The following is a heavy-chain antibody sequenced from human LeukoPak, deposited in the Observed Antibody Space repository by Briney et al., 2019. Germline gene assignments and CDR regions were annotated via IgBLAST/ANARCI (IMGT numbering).Heavy chain of an antibody. J-gene: IGHJ4*02. CDR2: IIPIFGTA. Sequence: SVKVSCKASGGTFSSYAISWVRQAPEQGLEWMGRIIPIFGTANYAQKFQGRVTTTADKSTSTAYMELSSLRSEDTAVYYCARVDGSGSYYGYWGQGTLVTVSS. V-gene: IGHV1-69*06. CDR3: ARVDGSGSYYGY. D-gene: IGHD3-10*01. CDR1: GGTFSSYA.